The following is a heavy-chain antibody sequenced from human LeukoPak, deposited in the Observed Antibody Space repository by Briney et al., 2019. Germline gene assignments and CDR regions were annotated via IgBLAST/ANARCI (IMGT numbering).Heavy chain of an antibody. V-gene: IGHV1-24*01. CDR2: FDPEDGET. Sequence: ASVKVSCKVSGYTLTELSMHWVQQAPGKGLEWMGGFDPEDGETIYAQKFQGRVTMTEDTSTDTAYMELSSLRSEDTAVYYCATPKATWSGYSAPFDYWGQGTLVTVSS. D-gene: IGHD3-3*01. CDR1: GYTLTELS. CDR3: ATPKATWSGYSAPFDY. J-gene: IGHJ4*02.